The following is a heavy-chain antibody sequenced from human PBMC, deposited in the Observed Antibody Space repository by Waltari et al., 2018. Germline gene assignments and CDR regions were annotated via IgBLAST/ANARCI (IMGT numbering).Heavy chain of an antibody. CDR1: GGSFSGYY. CDR2: INHSGST. CDR3: ARRGYGGFVTPFDY. V-gene: IGHV4-34*01. J-gene: IGHJ4*02. Sequence: QVQLQQWGAGLLKPSETLSLTCAVYGGSFSGYYWSWIRQPPGKGLEWIGEINHSGSTNYNPSLKSRVTISVDTSKNQFSLKLSSVTAADTAVYYCARRGYGGFVTPFDYWGQGTLVTVSS. D-gene: IGHD4-17*01.